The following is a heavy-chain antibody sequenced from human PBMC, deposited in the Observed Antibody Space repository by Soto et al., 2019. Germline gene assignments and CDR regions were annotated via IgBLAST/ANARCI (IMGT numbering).Heavy chain of an antibody. J-gene: IGHJ3*02. CDR1: GYTFTSYA. D-gene: IGHD2-21*01. Sequence: QVQLVQSGAEVKKPGASVKVSCKASGYTFTSYAMHWVRQAPGQRLEWMGWINAGNGNTKYSQKFQGRVTITRDTSASTAYMELSSLRSEDTAVYYCARDRCGASPRRDAFDIWGQGTMVTVS. V-gene: IGHV1-3*01. CDR3: ARDRCGASPRRDAFDI. CDR2: INAGNGNT.